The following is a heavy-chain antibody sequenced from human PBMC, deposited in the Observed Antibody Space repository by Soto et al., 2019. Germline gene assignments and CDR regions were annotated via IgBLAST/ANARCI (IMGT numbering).Heavy chain of an antibody. J-gene: IGHJ4*02. CDR3: ARDKGHDILTGYYRYYFDY. D-gene: IGHD3-9*01. Sequence: PGGSLRLSCAASGLTFSSYAMHWVRQAPGKGLEWVAVISYDGSNKYYADSVKGRFTISRDNSKNTLYLQMNSLRAEDTAVYYCARDKGHDILTGYYRYYFDYWGQGTLVTVSS. CDR2: ISYDGSNK. CDR1: GLTFSSYA. V-gene: IGHV3-30-3*01.